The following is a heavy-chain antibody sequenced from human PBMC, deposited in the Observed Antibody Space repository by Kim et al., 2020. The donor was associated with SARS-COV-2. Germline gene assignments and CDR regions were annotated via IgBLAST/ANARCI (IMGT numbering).Heavy chain of an antibody. Sequence: GGSLRLSCAASGFTFSSYAMHWVRQAPGKGLEWVAVISYDGSNKYYADSVKGRFTISRDNSKNTLYLQMNSLRAEDTAVYYCARGGGGPRSLSLLTFDYWGQGTLVTVSS. CDR2: ISYDGSNK. J-gene: IGHJ4*02. V-gene: IGHV3-30*04. CDR3: ARGGGGPRSLSLLTFDY. CDR1: GFTFSSYA. D-gene: IGHD2-15*01.